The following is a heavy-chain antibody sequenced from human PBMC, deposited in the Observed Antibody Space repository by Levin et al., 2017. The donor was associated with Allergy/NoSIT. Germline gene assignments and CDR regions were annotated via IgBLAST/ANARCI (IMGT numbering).Heavy chain of an antibody. J-gene: IGHJ4*02. CDR1: GGSISSGVYY. V-gene: IGHV4-61*02. CDR2: IYTSGGT. D-gene: IGHD1-20*01. Sequence: ASETLSLTCTVSGGSISSGVYYWNWIRQPAGKGLEWIGRIYTSGGTNYNPSLKSRVTISVDTSKNQFSLRLSSVTAADTAVYYCATNYNWNGGEFDYWGQGTLVTVSS. CDR3: ATNYNWNGGEFDY.